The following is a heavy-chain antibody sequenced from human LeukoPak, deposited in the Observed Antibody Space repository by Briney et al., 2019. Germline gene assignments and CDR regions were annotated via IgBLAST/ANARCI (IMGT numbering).Heavy chain of an antibody. CDR3: ARDEGWEVPYYFDY. D-gene: IGHD1-26*01. V-gene: IGHV1-18*01. J-gene: IGHJ4*01. Sequence: ASVKVSCKASGYIYSNFGITWVRQAPGQGLEWMGWISGYSGKTQYAQKIQDRLTMTTNTSTGTAYVELRSLRSDDTAVYYCARDEGWEVPYYFDYWGQGTLITVSS. CDR2: ISGYSGKT. CDR1: GYIYSNFG.